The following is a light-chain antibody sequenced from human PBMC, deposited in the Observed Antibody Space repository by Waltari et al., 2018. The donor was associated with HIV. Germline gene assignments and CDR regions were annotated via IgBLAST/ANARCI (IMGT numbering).Light chain of an antibody. Sequence: QPVLTQSPSASASLAASVKLTCTLSSGHSSYVIAWHQQHPEKGPRFLMKLKSDGSHTKGDGIPDRFSGSSSGAERYLTISSLQSEDEADYYCHTWGTGIWVFGGGTKLTVL. J-gene: IGLJ3*02. V-gene: IGLV4-69*01. CDR2: LKSDGSH. CDR1: SGHSSYV. CDR3: HTWGTGIWV.